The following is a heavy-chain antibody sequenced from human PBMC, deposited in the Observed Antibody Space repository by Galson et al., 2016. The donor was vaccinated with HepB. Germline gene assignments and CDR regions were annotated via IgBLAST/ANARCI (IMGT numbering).Heavy chain of an antibody. Sequence: SVKVSCKASGGTFSSNAINWVRQSPVPGLEWMGRSSPIFGTAKYAQKFQGGVTITADESTTTAYMALSSLSAEDTAVYYCARNRGYSGYDAFDIWGQGTMVTVSS. CDR1: GGTFSSNA. J-gene: IGHJ3*02. CDR2: SSPIFGTA. V-gene: IGHV1-69*01. CDR3: ARNRGYSGYDAFDI. D-gene: IGHD5-12*01.